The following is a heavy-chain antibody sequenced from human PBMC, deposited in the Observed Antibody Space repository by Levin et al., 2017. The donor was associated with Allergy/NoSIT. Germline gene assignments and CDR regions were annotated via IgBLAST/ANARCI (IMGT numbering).Heavy chain of an antibody. J-gene: IGHJ4*02. CDR2: INPSGSSA. D-gene: IGHD2-15*01. Sequence: VASVKVSCKASGYIFTSYYMHWVRQAPGQGPEWMGLINPSGSSATYAQEFQGRVTMTRDTSTRTVYMELSSLRSADTAVYYCARDGGRGGAASCYFDYWGQGTLVTVSS. V-gene: IGHV1-46*01. CDR1: GYIFTSYY. CDR3: ARDGGRGGAASCYFDY.